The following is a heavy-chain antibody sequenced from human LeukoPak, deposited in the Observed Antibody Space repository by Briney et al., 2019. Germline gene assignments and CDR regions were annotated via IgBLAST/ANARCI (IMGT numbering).Heavy chain of an antibody. D-gene: IGHD3-10*01. CDR2: IYTSGST. CDR3: ARAVWFGEVYYYYGMDV. Sequence: SETLSLTCTVSGGSISSGSYYWSWIRQPAGKGLEWIGRIYTSGSTNYNPSLKSRATISVDTSKNQFSLKLSSVTAADTAVYYCARAVWFGEVYYYYGMDVWGQGTTVTVSS. J-gene: IGHJ6*02. CDR1: GGSISSGSYY. V-gene: IGHV4-61*02.